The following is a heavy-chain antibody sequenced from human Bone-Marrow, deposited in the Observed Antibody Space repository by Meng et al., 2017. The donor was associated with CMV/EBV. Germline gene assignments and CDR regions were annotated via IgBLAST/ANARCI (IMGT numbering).Heavy chain of an antibody. Sequence: GESLKISCAASGFTFSSYGMHWVRQAPGKGLEWVAVIWYDGSNKYYADSVKGRFTISRDNSKNTLYLQMNSLRAEDTAVYYCAKDLLRFLESVYGMDVWGQGNTVNVAS. D-gene: IGHD3-3*01. CDR3: AKDLLRFLESVYGMDV. CDR1: GFTFSSYG. CDR2: IWYDGSNK. J-gene: IGHJ6*02. V-gene: IGHV3-33*06.